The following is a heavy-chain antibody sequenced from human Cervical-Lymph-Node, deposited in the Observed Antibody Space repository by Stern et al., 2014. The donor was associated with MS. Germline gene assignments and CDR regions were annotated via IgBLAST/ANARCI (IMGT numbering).Heavy chain of an antibody. CDR2: IIPIVDTP. J-gene: IGHJ3*01. Sequence: QVQLVQSGAEVKKPGSSVQVSCKASGGTFPSFPINWVRQVPGQRLEWMGGIIPIVDTPNFAQKFQVRVTITADSATSTVYMALNSLRSDDTAVYNCVLPATVTSAAFDVWGRGTMVTVSS. V-gene: IGHV1-69*06. CDR1: GGTFPSFP. CDR3: VLPATVTSAAFDV. D-gene: IGHD4-17*01.